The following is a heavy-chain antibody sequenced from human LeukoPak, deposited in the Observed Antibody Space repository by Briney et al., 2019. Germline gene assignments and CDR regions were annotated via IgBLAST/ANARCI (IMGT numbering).Heavy chain of an antibody. CDR1: GGSISSSSYY. CDR2: IYYSGST. CDR3: ARVRGGLYDSSGYYDY. D-gene: IGHD3-22*01. J-gene: IGHJ4*02. Sequence: PSETLSLTCTVSGGSISSSSYYWGWIRQPPGKGLEWIGSIYYSGSTYYNPSLKSRVTISVDTSKNQFSLKLSSVTAADTAVYYCARVRGGLYDSSGYYDYWGQGTLVTVSS. V-gene: IGHV4-39*07.